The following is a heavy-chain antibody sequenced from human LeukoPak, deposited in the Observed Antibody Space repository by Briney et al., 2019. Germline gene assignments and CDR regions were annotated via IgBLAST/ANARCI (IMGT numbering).Heavy chain of an antibody. CDR1: GRSISSSSYY. D-gene: IGHD4-23*01. V-gene: IGHV4-39*01. CDR2: IYYTGST. CDR3: ATRDGGNPRIDY. J-gene: IGHJ4*02. Sequence: SETLSLTCTVSGRSISSSSYYWGWIRQPPGKGLEWTGSIYYTGSTYYNPSLKSRVTISVDTSKNQFSLKLSSVTAADTAVYYCATRDGGNPRIDYWGQGTLVTVSS.